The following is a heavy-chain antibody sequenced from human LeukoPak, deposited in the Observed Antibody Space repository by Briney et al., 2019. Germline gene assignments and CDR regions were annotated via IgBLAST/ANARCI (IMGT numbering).Heavy chain of an antibody. CDR3: AREDPTGDYYYMDV. CDR2: ISSSSSYI. CDR1: GFTFSSYS. J-gene: IGHJ6*03. Sequence: GGSLRLSCAASGFTFSSYSMNWVRQAPGKGLEWVSSISSSSSYIYYADSVRGRFTISRDNAKNSLYLQMNSLRAEDTAMYYCAREDPTGDYYYMDVWGKGTTVTVSS. V-gene: IGHV3-21*01.